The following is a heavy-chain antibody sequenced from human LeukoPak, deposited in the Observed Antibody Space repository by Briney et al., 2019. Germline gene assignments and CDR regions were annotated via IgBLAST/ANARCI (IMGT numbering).Heavy chain of an antibody. CDR2: ISYDGSNK. D-gene: IGHD2-2*01. CDR1: GFTVSINY. CDR3: ATDIVVVGDYYYGMDV. V-gene: IGHV3-30-3*01. Sequence: PGGSLRLSCAASGFTVSINYMSWVRQAPGKGLEWVAVISYDGSNKYYADSVKGRFTISRDNSKNTLYLQMNSLRAEDTAVYYCATDIVVVGDYYYGMDVWGQGTTVTVSS. J-gene: IGHJ6*02.